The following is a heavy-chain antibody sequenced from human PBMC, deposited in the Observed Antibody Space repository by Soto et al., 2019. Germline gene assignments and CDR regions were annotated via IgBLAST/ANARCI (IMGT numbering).Heavy chain of an antibody. CDR1: VFTFSSYA. J-gene: IGHJ4*02. CDR3: ARGPSSLTRFAY. Sequence: QPGGSLRLSCAASVFTFSSYAMHLVRQSQGKGLEGVEAISYDGSNKYYADSVKGGFTISRDNSKNTLYLQMNSLRAEDTAVYYCARGPSSLTRFAYWGQGTLVTVSS. V-gene: IGHV3-30-3*01. D-gene: IGHD2-2*01. CDR2: ISYDGSNK.